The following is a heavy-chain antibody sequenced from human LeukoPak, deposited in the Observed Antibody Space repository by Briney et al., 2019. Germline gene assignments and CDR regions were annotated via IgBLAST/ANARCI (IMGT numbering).Heavy chain of an antibody. D-gene: IGHD3-3*01. CDR3: ARTYYDFWSGYEGGYFDY. CDR2: IYTSGST. CDR1: GGSISSYY. V-gene: IGHV4-4*07. Sequence: SQTLSLTCTVSGGSISSYYWSWLPQPAGKGLEWIGRIYTSGSTNYNPSLRRRVTMSVDTSKNQLTLKLSSVTAADTGVYYCARTYYDFWSGYEGGYFDYWGQGTLVTVSS. J-gene: IGHJ4*02.